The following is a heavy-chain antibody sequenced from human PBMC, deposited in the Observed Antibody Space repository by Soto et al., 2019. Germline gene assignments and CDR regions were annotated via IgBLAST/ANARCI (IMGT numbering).Heavy chain of an antibody. CDR2: IYSGGST. Sequence: GGSLRLSCAASGFTVSSNYMSWVRQAPGKGLEWVSVIYSGGSTYYADSVKGRFTISRHNSKNTLYLQMNSLRAEDTAVYYCASSSWSNLYYYYYYMDVWGKGTTVTVSS. CDR1: GFTVSSNY. V-gene: IGHV3-53*04. CDR3: ASSSWSNLYYYYYYMDV. J-gene: IGHJ6*03. D-gene: IGHD6-13*01.